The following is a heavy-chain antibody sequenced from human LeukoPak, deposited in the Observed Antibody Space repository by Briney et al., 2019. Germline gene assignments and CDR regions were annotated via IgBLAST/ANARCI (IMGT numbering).Heavy chain of an antibody. V-gene: IGHV3-30*18. CDR1: RFTFSSYG. D-gene: IGHD6-13*01. J-gene: IGHJ4*02. CDR2: ISYDGRNK. Sequence: GGSLRLSCAASRFTFSSYGMHWVRQAPGKGLEWVAVISYDGRNKNYADSVKGRFTISIDNSKNTLYLQMNSLRVEDTAVYYCAKGDSSSWQLDYWGQGTLVTVSS. CDR3: AKGDSSSWQLDY.